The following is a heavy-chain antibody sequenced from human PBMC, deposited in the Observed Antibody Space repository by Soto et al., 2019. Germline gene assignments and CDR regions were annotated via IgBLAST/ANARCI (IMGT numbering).Heavy chain of an antibody. Sequence: EVQLVESGGDLVQPGRSLRLSCAASGFTFDDYAMHWVRQAPGKGLEWVSRISWNSGSIGYADSVKGRFTISRDNAKNSLYLQMNSLRAEDTALYYGAKDGMSSGYYYGLDSWGQGTLVTVSS. V-gene: IGHV3-9*01. CDR3: AKDGMSSGYYYGLDS. CDR1: GFTFDDYA. CDR2: ISWNSGSI. J-gene: IGHJ4*02. D-gene: IGHD3-22*01.